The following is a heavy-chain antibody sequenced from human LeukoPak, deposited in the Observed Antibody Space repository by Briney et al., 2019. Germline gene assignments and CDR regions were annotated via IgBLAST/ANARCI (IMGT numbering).Heavy chain of an antibody. CDR2: IYYSGST. J-gene: IGHJ4*02. V-gene: IGHV4-59*01. D-gene: IGHD3-10*01. CDR3: ARGHRTTMVRGALPGY. CDR1: GGSISSYY. Sequence: SETLSLTCTVSGGSISSYYCSWIRQPPGKGLEWIGYIYYSGSTNYNPSLKSRVTISVDTSKNQFSLKLSSVTAADTAVYYCARGHRTTMVRGALPGYGGQGTLVTVSS.